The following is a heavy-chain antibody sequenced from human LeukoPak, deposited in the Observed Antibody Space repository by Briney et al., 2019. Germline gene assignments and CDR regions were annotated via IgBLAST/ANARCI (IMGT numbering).Heavy chain of an antibody. CDR1: GFTFSDYY. D-gene: IGHD3-9*01. CDR2: ISSGSTI. Sequence: GGSLRLSCAASGFTFSDYYMSWIRQAPGKGLEWVSYISSGSTIYYADSVKGRFTISRDNAKNSLYLQMNSLRAEDTAVYCCARGHYDILNWFDPWGQGTLVTVSS. CDR3: ARGHYDILNWFDP. J-gene: IGHJ5*02. V-gene: IGHV3-11*01.